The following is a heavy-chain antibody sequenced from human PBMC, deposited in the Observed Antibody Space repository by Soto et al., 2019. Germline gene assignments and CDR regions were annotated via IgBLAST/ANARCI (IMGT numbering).Heavy chain of an antibody. CDR1: GFTFSSYA. CDR3: AKVGYYYDIYDHWYFEL. CDR2: ITGSGGST. Sequence: VQLLESGGGLVQPGGSLRLSCAASGFTFSSYAMTWVRQAPGEGLEWVSAITGSGGSTNYVDSVKGRFTISRDNSKNTLYLQMNSLRAVDTAVYYCAKVGYYYDIYDHWYFELWGRGTLVTVSS. D-gene: IGHD3-22*01. J-gene: IGHJ2*01. V-gene: IGHV3-23*01.